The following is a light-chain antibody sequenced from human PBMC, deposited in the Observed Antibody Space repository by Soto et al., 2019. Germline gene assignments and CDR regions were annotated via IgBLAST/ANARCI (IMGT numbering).Light chain of an antibody. CDR3: QQYGSSIT. V-gene: IGKV3-20*01. CDR2: GAS. Sequence: EIVSTQSPGSLSLSPGDRATLSCRASQTVSNNDLAWCQQKPGQAPRVIMYGASRRATGIPDRFSGGGSGTDFTLTISRLEPEDFAVYYCQQYGSSITFGQGTRLEIK. CDR1: QTVSNND. J-gene: IGKJ5*01.